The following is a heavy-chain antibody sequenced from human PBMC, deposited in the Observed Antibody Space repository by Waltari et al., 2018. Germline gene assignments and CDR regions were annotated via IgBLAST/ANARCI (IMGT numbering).Heavy chain of an antibody. D-gene: IGHD4-4*01. CDR2: IYPGDSDT. CDR3: ARRRGDYSDFNY. CDR1: GYTFSDNW. J-gene: IGHJ4*02. V-gene: IGHV5-51*01. Sequence: EVRLVQSGAEVKKPGESLKISCQASGYTFSDNWIGWVRQMPGKGLEWMGVIYPGDSDTQYSPTFQGQVTISVDKSIGTAYLHWSSLKASDTAVYYCARRRGDYSDFNYWGQGTLVTVSS.